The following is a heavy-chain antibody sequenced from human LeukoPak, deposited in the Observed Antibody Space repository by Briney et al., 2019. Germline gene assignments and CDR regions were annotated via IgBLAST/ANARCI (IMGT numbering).Heavy chain of an antibody. V-gene: IGHV3-23*01. CDR2: ISGSGGST. D-gene: IGHD6-6*01. Sequence: ESLRLSCAASGFTFSSYAMSWVRQAPGKGLEWVSAISGSGGSTYYADSVKGRFTISRDNSKNTLYLQMNSLRAEDTAVYYCAKGRYSSSSGDYSDYWGQGTLVTVSS. CDR1: GFTFSSYA. J-gene: IGHJ4*02. CDR3: AKGRYSSSSGDYSDY.